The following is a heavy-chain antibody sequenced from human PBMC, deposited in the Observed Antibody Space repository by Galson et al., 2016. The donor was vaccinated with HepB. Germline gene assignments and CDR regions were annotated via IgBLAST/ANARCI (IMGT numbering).Heavy chain of an antibody. D-gene: IGHD2-21*02. CDR1: GGSVSSGGYY. V-gene: IGHV4-61*08. CDR2: VYYSGST. J-gene: IGHJ6*02. Sequence: SETLSLTCTVSGGSVSSGGYYWSWIRQPPGKGLEWIGYVYYSGSTNYNPSLKSRVTISKDTTKNQFSLKLTSVTAADTAVYYCAREGIMVETALTYFYYGMDVWGQGTTVTVSS. CDR3: AREGIMVETALTYFYYGMDV.